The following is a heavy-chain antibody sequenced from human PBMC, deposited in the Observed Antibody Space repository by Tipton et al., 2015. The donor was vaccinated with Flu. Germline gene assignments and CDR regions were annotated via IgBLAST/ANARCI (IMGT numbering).Heavy chain of an antibody. J-gene: IGHJ6*02. CDR1: GGSISSGGYF. V-gene: IGHV4-30-4*01. Sequence: PGLVKPSQTLLLTCTVSGGSISSGGYFWSWIRQHPGKGLEWIGYIYYSGSTSYNPSLKSRVTISVDTSKNQFSLKLSSVTAADTAVYYCARDSAAHYGMDVWGQGTTVTVSS. CDR2: IYYSGST. D-gene: IGHD6-13*01. CDR3: ARDSAAHYGMDV.